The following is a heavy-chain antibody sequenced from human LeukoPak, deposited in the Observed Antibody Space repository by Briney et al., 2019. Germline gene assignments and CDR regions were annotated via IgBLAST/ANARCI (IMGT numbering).Heavy chain of an antibody. Sequence: GASVKVSCKASGYTFTGYYMHWVGQAPGQGLEWMGWINHNSGGTTYAQKFQGRVTMSRDTSISTVYMELRRLRPDDTAQGYCARFLDWLSLRFDYWGQGTLVTVSS. CDR3: ARFLDWLSLRFDY. D-gene: IGHD3-3*01. J-gene: IGHJ4*02. V-gene: IGHV1-2*02. CDR2: INHNSGGT. CDR1: GYTFTGYY.